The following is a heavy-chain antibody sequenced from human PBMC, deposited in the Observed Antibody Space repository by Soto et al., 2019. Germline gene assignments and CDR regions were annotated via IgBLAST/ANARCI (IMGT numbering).Heavy chain of an antibody. CDR3: ANPSCFFTICFDTGFAP. D-gene: IGHD3-3*02. V-gene: IGHV3-30*18. Sequence: GGSLRLSCAASGFTFSSYGIHWVRQAPGKGLEWVALISYDGANKYYADSVKGRFTISRGNSKNTLYLQMNSLRPEDTAVYYCANPSCFFTICFDTGFAPWGQGTLVTVSS. CDR2: ISYDGANK. CDR1: GFTFSSYG. J-gene: IGHJ5*02.